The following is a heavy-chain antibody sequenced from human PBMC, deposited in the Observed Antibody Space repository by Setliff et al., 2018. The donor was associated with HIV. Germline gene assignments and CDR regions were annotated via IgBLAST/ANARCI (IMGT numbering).Heavy chain of an antibody. J-gene: IGHJ4*02. CDR1: GYTFTNYC. Sequence: GASVKVSCKASGYTFTNYCIHWVRQAPGQGLEWLGMFNPSGGSTAYAQKFQGRVTMTRDTSTTTVYMDLSGLRSDDTAVYYCARGALVATIDYFDYWGQGTLVTVSS. D-gene: IGHD5-12*01. V-gene: IGHV1-46*01. CDR2: FNPSGGST. CDR3: ARGALVATIDYFDY.